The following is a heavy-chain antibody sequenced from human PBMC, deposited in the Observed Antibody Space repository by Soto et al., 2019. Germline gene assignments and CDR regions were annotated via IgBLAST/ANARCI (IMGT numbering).Heavy chain of an antibody. J-gene: IGHJ3*02. D-gene: IGHD2-15*01. V-gene: IGHV1-18*01. CDR3: ARLDCSGVSCLLGFGAFDI. CDR2: ISAYNGNT. CDR1: GYTFTSYG. Sequence: ASVKVSCKASGYTFTSYGISWVRQAPGQGLEWMGWISAYNGNTNYAQKLQGRVTMTTDTSTSTAYMELRSLRSDDTAVYYCARLDCSGVSCLLGFGAFDIWGQGTMVTVSS.